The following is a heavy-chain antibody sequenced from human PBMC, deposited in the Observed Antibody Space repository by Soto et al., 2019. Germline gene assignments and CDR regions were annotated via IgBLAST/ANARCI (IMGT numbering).Heavy chain of an antibody. V-gene: IGHV3-15*01. Sequence: EVQLVDSGGGLAKPGGSLRLSCTGSGITLSDSWMSWVRQAPGQGLXXXXXIKTKGENWATDXAAXVSGRFAISSDDSXXXXXXXXXXXXXXXXXXXXXXXXXXXXXXXXXXXXYWGQGSRVTVSA. CDR1: GITLSDSW. J-gene: IGHJ4*02. CDR2: IKTKGENWAT. CDR3: XXXXXXXXXXXXXXXY.